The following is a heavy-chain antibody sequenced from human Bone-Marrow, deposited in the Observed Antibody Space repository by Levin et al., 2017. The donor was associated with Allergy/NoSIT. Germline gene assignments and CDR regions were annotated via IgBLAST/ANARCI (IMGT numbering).Heavy chain of an antibody. D-gene: IGHD2-15*01. J-gene: IGHJ6*02. CDR2: VSAYNGNT. CDR3: ARHGGFCSGGRCYGGNYYYDLDV. CDR1: GYTFTNYA. Sequence: ASVKVSCKASGYTFTNYAIGWVRQAPGQGLEWMGWVSAYNGNTIYAQKFQGRVTMTTDTSTSTAYMELRSLRSDDTAVYYCARHGGFCSGGRCYGGNYYYDLDVWGQGTTVTVSS. V-gene: IGHV1-18*01.